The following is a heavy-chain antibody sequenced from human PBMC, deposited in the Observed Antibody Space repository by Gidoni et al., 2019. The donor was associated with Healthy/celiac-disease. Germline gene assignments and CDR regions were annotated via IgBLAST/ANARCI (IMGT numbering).Heavy chain of an antibody. D-gene: IGHD3-22*01. CDR3: ASPTYYYDSSGYFPLWY. CDR2: IIPIFGTA. V-gene: IGHV1-69*01. CDR1: GGTFSSYA. Sequence: QVQLVQSGAEVKKPGSSVKVSCKASGGTFSSYAISWVRQAPGQGLEWMGGIIPIFGTANYAQKFQGRVTITADESTSTAYMELSSLRSEDTAVYYCASPTYYYDSSGYFPLWYWGQGTLVTVSS. J-gene: IGHJ4*02.